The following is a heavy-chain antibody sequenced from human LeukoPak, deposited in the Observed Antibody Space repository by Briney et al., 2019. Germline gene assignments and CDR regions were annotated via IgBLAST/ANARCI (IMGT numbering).Heavy chain of an antibody. Sequence: SETLSLTCTVYGGSLSGYFWTWIRQPPGKGLEWLGVTDHNGRADYKSSLKSRLIISVDMSKNQFSLRLRSVTAADTAVYYCARVSYHHASGRASDYWGQGTLITVSS. V-gene: IGHV4-34*01. J-gene: IGHJ4*02. CDR1: GGSLSGYF. CDR2: TDHNGRA. CDR3: ARVSYHHASGRASDY. D-gene: IGHD3-10*01.